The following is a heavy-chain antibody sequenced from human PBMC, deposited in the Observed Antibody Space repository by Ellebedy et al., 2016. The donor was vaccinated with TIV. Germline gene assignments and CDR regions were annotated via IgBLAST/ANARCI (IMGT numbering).Heavy chain of an antibody. V-gene: IGHV3-21*06. D-gene: IGHD2-15*01. CDR3: ARGWSTPDS. J-gene: IGHJ4*02. CDR2: IRSTGSDK. CDR1: GFTLSNYN. Sequence: GESLKIPCVASGFTLSNYNMNWVRQSPGKGLEWVSSIRSTGSDKYYAESVKGRFTISRDNAQNTLFLQMNSLRVEDTAVYYCARGWSTPDSWGQGTLVIVSS.